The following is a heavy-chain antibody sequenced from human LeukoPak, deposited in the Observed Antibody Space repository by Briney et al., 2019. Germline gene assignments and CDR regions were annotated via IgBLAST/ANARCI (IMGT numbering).Heavy chain of an antibody. J-gene: IGHJ6*04. Sequence: KPGGCLRLSCAAPVFTFSIASMNGGPQAPGKGRGWVSSISSRSSDIYSADSVKGRLTTSRDNATNSLYLQMNTVRAEDTPVYYCARVVTAARPSQYYGIDVWGKGTTVTVS. V-gene: IGHV3-21*01. D-gene: IGHD6-25*01. CDR1: VFTFSIAS. CDR2: ISSRSSDI. CDR3: ARVVTAARPSQYYGIDV.